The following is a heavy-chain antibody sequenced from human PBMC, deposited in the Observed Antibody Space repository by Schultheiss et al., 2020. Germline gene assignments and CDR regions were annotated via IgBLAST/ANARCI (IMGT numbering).Heavy chain of an antibody. Sequence: GESLKISCTPSGFTFSDYSMNWVRQAPGQGLQWVSSISSSGSYKNYGDSVKGRFTISRDNAKNALYLQMSSLRVEDTAVYYCARDTTLTYFMDVWGQGTTVTVFS. J-gene: IGHJ6*02. CDR3: ARDTTLTYFMDV. CDR1: GFTFSDYS. V-gene: IGHV3-21*06. D-gene: IGHD5-12*01. CDR2: ISSSGSYK.